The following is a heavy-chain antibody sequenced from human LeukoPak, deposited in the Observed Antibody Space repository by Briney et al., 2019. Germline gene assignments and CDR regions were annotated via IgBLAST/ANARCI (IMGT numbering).Heavy chain of an antibody. CDR1: GFTFSSYG. J-gene: IGHJ4*02. Sequence: GGSLRLSCAASGFTFSSYGMHWVRQAPGKGLEWVAVISYDGSNKYYADSVKGRFTISRGNSKNTLYLQMNSLRAEDTAVYYCAKGSSTTCPCYRDHWGQGTLVTVSS. D-gene: IGHD2-2*01. CDR3: AKGSSTTCPCYRDH. CDR2: ISYDGSNK. V-gene: IGHV3-30*18.